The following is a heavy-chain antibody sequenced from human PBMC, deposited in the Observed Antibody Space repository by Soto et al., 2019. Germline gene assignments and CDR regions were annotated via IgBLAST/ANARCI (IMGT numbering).Heavy chain of an antibody. CDR1: GFTFTSSA. CDR3: AAAAPSYSSSWYGGYFDY. D-gene: IGHD6-13*01. V-gene: IGHV1-58*01. Sequence: GASVKVSCKASGFTFTSSAVQWVRQARGQRLEWIGWIVVGSGNTNYAQKFQERVTITRDMSTSTAYMELSSLRSEDTAVYYCAAAAPSYSSSWYGGYFDYWGQGTLVTVSS. J-gene: IGHJ4*02. CDR2: IVVGSGNT.